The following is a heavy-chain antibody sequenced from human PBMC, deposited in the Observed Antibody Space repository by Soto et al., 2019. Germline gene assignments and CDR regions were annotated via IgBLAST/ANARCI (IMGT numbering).Heavy chain of an antibody. V-gene: IGHV4-30-2*01. CDR2: IYHSGST. CDR1: GGSISSGGYS. D-gene: IGHD3-22*01. CDR3: ARVANYYDSSGYYLHDAFDI. J-gene: IGHJ3*02. Sequence: PSETLSLTCAVSGGSISSGGYSWSWIRQPPGKGLEWIGYIYHSGSTYCNPSLKSRVTISVDRSKNQFSLKLSSVTAADTAVYYCARVANYYDSSGYYLHDAFDIWGQGTMVTVSS.